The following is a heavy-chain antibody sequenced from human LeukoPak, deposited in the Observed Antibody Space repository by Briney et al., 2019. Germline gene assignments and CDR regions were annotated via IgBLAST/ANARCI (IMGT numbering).Heavy chain of an antibody. CDR1: GYTFTAYY. CDR2: INPKSGGT. Sequence: ASVKVSCKASGYTFTAYYMHWVRQAPGRGLQWMGWINPKSGGTNYAQKFQGRVTVTRDTSISTVYMELTRLRSDDTAVYYCARDGWKVGADSGSDYWGQGTLVTVSS. J-gene: IGHJ4*02. V-gene: IGHV1-2*02. D-gene: IGHD1-26*01. CDR3: ARDGWKVGADSGSDY.